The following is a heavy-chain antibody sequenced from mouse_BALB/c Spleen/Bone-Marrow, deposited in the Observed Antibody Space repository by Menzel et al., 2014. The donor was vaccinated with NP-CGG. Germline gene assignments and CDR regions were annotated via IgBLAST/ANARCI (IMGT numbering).Heavy chain of an antibody. CDR2: INPYNGDT. CDR3: ARGGLLRAMDY. V-gene: IGHV1-20*02. CDR1: GYSFTGYF. D-gene: IGHD2-3*01. J-gene: IGHJ4*01. Sequence: EVQLVESGPELVKPGASVKISCKASGYSFTGYFMNWVMQSHGKSLEWIGRINPYNGDTFYNQKFKGKATLTVDKSSSTAPMELRSLASEGSAVYYCARGGLLRAMDYWGQGTSVTVSS.